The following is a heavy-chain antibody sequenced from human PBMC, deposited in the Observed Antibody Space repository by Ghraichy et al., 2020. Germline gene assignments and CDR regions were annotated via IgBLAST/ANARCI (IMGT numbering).Heavy chain of an antibody. CDR2: FDPEDGET. J-gene: IGHJ6*02. V-gene: IGHV1-24*01. Sequence: ASVKVSCKVSGYTLTELSMHWVRQAPGKGLEWMGGFDPEDGETIYAQKFQGRVTMTEDTSTDTAYMELSSLRSEDTAVYYCATGIPKGVTEAPNYYYGMDVWGQGTTVTVSS. CDR3: ATGIPKGVTEAPNYYYGMDV. CDR1: GYTLTELS. D-gene: IGHD2-21*02.